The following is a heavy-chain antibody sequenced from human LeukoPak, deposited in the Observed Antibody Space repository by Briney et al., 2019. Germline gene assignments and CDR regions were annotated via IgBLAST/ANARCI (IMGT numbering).Heavy chain of an antibody. D-gene: IGHD3-3*01. V-gene: IGHV1-69*05. J-gene: IGHJ4*02. CDR1: VGTFSSYA. Sequence: SVKVSCKASVGTFSSYAISWVRQAPGQGVECVGEIIPILGTANYAKKFQGRVTITTDESTSTAYMELSSLRSEDTAVYYCARGSWAWRKPSGGYFDYWGQGTLVTVSS. CDR3: ARGSWAWRKPSGGYFDY. CDR2: IIPILGTA.